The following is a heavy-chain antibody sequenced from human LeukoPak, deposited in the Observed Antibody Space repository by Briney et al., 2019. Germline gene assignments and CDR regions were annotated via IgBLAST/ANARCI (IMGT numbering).Heavy chain of an antibody. J-gene: IGHJ5*02. CDR1: GGTFSSYA. CDR2: IIPIFGTA. CDR3: ARELKQWELPSGHFDP. D-gene: IGHD1-26*01. Sequence: SVKVSCRASGGTFSSYAISWVRQAPGQGLEWMGGIIPIFGTANYAQKFQGRVTITADKSTSTAYMELSSLRSEDTAVYYCARELKQWELPSGHFDPWGQGTLVTVSS. V-gene: IGHV1-69*06.